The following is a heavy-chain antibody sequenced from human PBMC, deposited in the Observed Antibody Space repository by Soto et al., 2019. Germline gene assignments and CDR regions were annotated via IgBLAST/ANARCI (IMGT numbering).Heavy chain of an antibody. CDR1: GHTLTDLA. J-gene: IGHJ4*02. CDR2: FDPEDGET. Sequence: ASVKVSCKVSGHTLTDLAMHWVRQAPGKGLEWMGGFDPEDGETLYAQKFQGRVTMTEDTSTDTAYMELTSLRSEDTAVYYCARVLIGTGTTGYGYWGQGTLVTVSS. D-gene: IGHD1-7*01. CDR3: ARVLIGTGTTGYGY. V-gene: IGHV1-24*01.